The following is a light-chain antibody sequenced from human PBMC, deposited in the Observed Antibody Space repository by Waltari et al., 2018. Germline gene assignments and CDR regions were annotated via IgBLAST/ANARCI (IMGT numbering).Light chain of an antibody. Sequence: EIVLTQSPGTLSLSPGERATLSCRASQSVTNNYLAWYQQKHGQAPRLLIYGASTRATGIPDMFSGSGSGTDFTLSISRLEPEDYAVYYCHQSSHSPLTFGGGTKVEI. V-gene: IGKV3-20*01. J-gene: IGKJ4*01. CDR2: GAS. CDR1: QSVTNNY. CDR3: HQSSHSPLT.